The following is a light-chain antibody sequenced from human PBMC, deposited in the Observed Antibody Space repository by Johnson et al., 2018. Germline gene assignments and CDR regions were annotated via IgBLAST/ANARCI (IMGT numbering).Light chain of an antibody. CDR2: ENN. J-gene: IGLJ1*01. CDR3: GTWDSSLSAGNV. V-gene: IGLV1-51*02. Sequence: QSVLTQPPSVSAAPGQKVTISCSGSSSNIGNNYVSWYQQLPGTAPKLLIYENNKRPSGIPDRFSGSKSGTSATLGITGLQTGVEADHYCGTWDSSLSAGNVFGTGTKVTVL. CDR1: SSNIGNNY.